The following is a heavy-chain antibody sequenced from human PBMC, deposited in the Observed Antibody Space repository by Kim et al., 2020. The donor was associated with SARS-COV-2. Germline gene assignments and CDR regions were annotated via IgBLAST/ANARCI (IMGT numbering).Heavy chain of an antibody. CDR3: AKDSDSIQVTGILVSHY. CDR1: GFMFINYA. D-gene: IGHD6-19*01. Sequence: GGSLRLSCAASGFMFINYAMSWVRQAPGKGLEWVAGINGVGTRTYYADSVKGRLTISRDNSKNTLYLQMNSLRAEDTAVYFCAKDSDSIQVTGILVSHYWGQGALVTVSS. CDR2: INGVGTRT. V-gene: IGHV3-23*01. J-gene: IGHJ4*02.